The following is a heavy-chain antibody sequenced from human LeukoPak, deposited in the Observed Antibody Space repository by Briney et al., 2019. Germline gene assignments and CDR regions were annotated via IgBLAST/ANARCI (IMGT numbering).Heavy chain of an antibody. CDR3: ARLAYYDSSGYGY. J-gene: IGHJ4*02. V-gene: IGHV4-30-4*01. D-gene: IGHD3-22*01. CDR2: IYYSGST. Sequence: PSETLSLTCTVSGGSISSGDYYWSWIRQPPGKGLEWIGYIYYSGSTYYNPSLKSRVTISVDTSKNQFSLKLSSVTAADTAVYYCARLAYYDSSGYGYWGQGTLVTVFS. CDR1: GGSISSGDYY.